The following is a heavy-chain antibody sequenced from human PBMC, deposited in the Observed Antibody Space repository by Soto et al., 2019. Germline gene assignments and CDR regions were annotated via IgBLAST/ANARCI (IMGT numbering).Heavy chain of an antibody. CDR1: GGSISSNDYY. J-gene: IGHJ6*03. Sequence: SETLSLTCTVSGGSISSNDYYWSWIRQHPGKGLEWIGYIYYSGSSYNNPSLKSRVTISLDTSKNQFSLKLSSVTAADTAVYYCARTRGPIFGVVIIVESGYYYMDVWGKGTTVTVSS. D-gene: IGHD3-3*01. V-gene: IGHV4-31*03. CDR3: ARTRGPIFGVVIIVESGYYYMDV. CDR2: IYYSGSS.